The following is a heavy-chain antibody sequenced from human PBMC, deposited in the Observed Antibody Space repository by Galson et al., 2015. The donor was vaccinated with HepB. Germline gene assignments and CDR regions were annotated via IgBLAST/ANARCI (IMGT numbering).Heavy chain of an antibody. CDR1: GYTFTSYY. V-gene: IGHV1-46*01. Sequence: SVKVSCKASGYTFTSYYMHWVRQAPGQGLEWMGIINPSGGSTSYAQKFQGRVTMTRDTSTSTVYMELSSLRSEDTAVYYCARDLRGHYYYYGMDVWGQGTTVTVSS. J-gene: IGHJ6*02. D-gene: IGHD4-17*01. CDR2: INPSGGST. CDR3: ARDLRGHYYYYGMDV.